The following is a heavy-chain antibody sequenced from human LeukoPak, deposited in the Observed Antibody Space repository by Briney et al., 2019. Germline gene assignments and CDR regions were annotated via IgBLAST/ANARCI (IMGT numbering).Heavy chain of an antibody. CDR2: ISGSGGST. Sequence: GGSLRLSCAASGFTFSSYAMSWVRQAPGKGVEWVSAISGSGGSTYYADSVKGRFTISRDNSKNTLYLQMNSLRAEDTAVYYCAKAFSPYSSGWTTYYYYYMDVWGKGTTVTISS. D-gene: IGHD6-19*01. CDR3: AKAFSPYSSGWTTYYYYYMDV. J-gene: IGHJ6*03. V-gene: IGHV3-23*01. CDR1: GFTFSSYA.